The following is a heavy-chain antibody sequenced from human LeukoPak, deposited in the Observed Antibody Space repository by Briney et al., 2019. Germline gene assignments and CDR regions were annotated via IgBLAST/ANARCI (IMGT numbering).Heavy chain of an antibody. Sequence: SETLSLTCAVYGGSFRGYYWSWVRQPPGKGLEWIGEINHSGSTNYIPSLKSRVTISVDTSKNQFSLKLSSVTAADTAVYYCARGPGGSCWGTPPQTLDYWGQGTLVTVSS. V-gene: IGHV4-34*01. D-gene: IGHD2-15*01. CDR3: ARGPGGSCWGTPPQTLDY. CDR2: INHSGST. CDR1: GGSFRGYY. J-gene: IGHJ4*02.